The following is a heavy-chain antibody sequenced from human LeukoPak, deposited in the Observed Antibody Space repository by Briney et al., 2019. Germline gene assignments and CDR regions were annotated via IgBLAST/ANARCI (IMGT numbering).Heavy chain of an antibody. CDR2: IIPILGIA. J-gene: IGHJ4*02. CDR1: GGTFSSYA. V-gene: IGHV1-69*04. CDR3: ARDAYHYDSSGYRYYFDY. Sequence: SVKVSCKASGGTFSSYAISWVRQAPGQGLEWMGRIIPILGIANYAQKFQGRVTITADKSTSTAYMELSSLRSEDTAVYYCARDAYHYDSSGYRYYFDYWGQGTLVTVSS. D-gene: IGHD3-22*01.